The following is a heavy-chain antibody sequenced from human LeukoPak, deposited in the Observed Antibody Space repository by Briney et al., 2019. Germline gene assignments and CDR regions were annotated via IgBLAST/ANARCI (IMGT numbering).Heavy chain of an antibody. CDR1: GGSISSGSYY. V-gene: IGHV4-61*09. Sequence: SETLSLTCTVSGGSISSGSYYWNWIRKPAGKGLAWLGHIFTRGTINYNASLESRLTISLDTAKNQFSLHLSSVTAADTAMYFCARSSLAVYFDYWGQGTLVTASS. CDR3: ARSSLAVYFDY. J-gene: IGHJ4*02. CDR2: IFTRGTI.